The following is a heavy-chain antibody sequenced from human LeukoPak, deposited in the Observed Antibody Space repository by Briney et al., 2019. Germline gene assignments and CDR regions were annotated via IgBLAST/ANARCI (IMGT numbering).Heavy chain of an antibody. CDR1: GVSFNDFY. CDR3: ARIRCGHSGSVCYNH. V-gene: IGHV4-34*01. D-gene: IGHD3-9*01. CDR2: ISHTEGT. Sequence: SETLSLTCGVFGVSFNDFYWSWIRQSPGKGLEWIGEISHTEGTRYNPSLESRVTMSVGTSENQLSLKLIFVTAADTAVYYCARIRCGHSGSVCYNHWGLGTLVTVSS. J-gene: IGHJ4*02.